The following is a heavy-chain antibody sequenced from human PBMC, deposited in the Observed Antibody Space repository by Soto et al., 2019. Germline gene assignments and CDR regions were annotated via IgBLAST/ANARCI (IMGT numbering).Heavy chain of an antibody. D-gene: IGHD3-3*01. Sequence: SVKVSCKASGGTFSSYTISWVRQAPGQGLEWMGRIIPTLGIASYAQKFQGRVTMTRDTSTSTVYMELSSLRSEDTAVYYCARDGLGYDFWSGPLKVATYGMDVWGQGTTVTVSS. V-gene: IGHV1-69*04. J-gene: IGHJ6*02. CDR2: IIPTLGIA. CDR3: ARDGLGYDFWSGPLKVATYGMDV. CDR1: GGTFSSYT.